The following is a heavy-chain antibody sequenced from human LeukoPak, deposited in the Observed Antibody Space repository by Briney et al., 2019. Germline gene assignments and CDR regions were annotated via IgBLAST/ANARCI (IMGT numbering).Heavy chain of an antibody. CDR2: IIPIFGTA. Sequence: SVKVSCKASGGTFSSYAISWVRQAPGQGLEWMGGIIPIFGTANYAQKFQGRVTITTDESTSTAYMELSSLRSEDTAVYYCARDLGLVMGRRDYWGQGTLVTVSS. CDR1: GGTFSSYA. D-gene: IGHD2-8*01. CDR3: ARDLGLVMGRRDY. V-gene: IGHV1-69*05. J-gene: IGHJ4*02.